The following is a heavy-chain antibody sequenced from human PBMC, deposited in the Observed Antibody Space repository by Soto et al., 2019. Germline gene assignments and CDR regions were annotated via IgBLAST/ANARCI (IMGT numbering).Heavy chain of an antibody. D-gene: IGHD2-2*01. CDR2: ISAYNGNT. J-gene: IGHJ4*02. V-gene: IGHV1-18*01. CDR3: ALDHLPAAPDYFDY. Sequence: ASVKLSCKASGYTFTSYGISWVRQAPGQGLEWMGWISAYNGNTNYAQKLQGRVTMTTDTSTSTAYMELRSLTTDDTAVYYCALDHLPAAPDYFDYRGQGTVVTVS. CDR1: GYTFTSYG.